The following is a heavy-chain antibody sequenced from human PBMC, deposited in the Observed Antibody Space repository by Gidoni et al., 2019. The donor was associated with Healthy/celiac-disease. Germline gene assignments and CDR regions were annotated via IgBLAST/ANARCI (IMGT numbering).Heavy chain of an antibody. CDR2: IGGSGGST. D-gene: IGHD3-10*02. CDR3: AKGVFEEAYYYGMNV. Sequence: EVQLLESGGGLVQPGGSLRLSCAAPGFTFSSDAMSWVRQAPGTGLVWVSAIGGSGGSTYYGDSVKGRFTISRDHSKNTLYLQMNSLRAEDTAVYYCAKGVFEEAYYYGMNVWGQGTTVTVSS. CDR1: GFTFSSDA. J-gene: IGHJ6*02. V-gene: IGHV3-23*01.